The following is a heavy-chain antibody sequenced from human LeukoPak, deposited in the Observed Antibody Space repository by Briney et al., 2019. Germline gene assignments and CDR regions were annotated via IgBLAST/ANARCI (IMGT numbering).Heavy chain of an antibody. D-gene: IGHD3-22*01. J-gene: IGHJ3*02. CDR1: GFTFISYS. CDR2: ISSSSSTI. CDR3: ARDLSTMIVLAHDAFDI. V-gene: IGHV3-48*02. Sequence: GGSLSLSCAATGFTFISYSRNWVPQAPGKGREWVSYISSSSSTIYYADSVKGRFTISRDNAKNSLYLQMNSLRDEDTAVYYCARDLSTMIVLAHDAFDIWGQGTMVTVSS.